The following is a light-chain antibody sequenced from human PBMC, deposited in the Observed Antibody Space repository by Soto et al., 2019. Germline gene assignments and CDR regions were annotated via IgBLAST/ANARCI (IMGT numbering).Light chain of an antibody. CDR3: GAWDGSLKAVV. J-gene: IGLJ3*02. CDR1: SSNIGSNI. CDR2: SNN. V-gene: IGLV1-44*01. Sequence: QSVLTQPPSASGTPGQRVTIPCSGSSSNIGSNIVNWYQQLPGAAPKLLIQSNNLRPSGVPDRFSGSKSGTSASLTIGGLQSEDEADYYCGAWDGSLKAVVFGGGTKLTVL.